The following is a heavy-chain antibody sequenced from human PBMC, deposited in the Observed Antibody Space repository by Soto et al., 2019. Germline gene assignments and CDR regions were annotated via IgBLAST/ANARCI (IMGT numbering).Heavy chain of an antibody. V-gene: IGHV3-30*03. Sequence: QVQLVESGGGVVQPGRSLRLSCAASGFPFISDGMHCVRQAPGKGLEWVAHISSDGSNKHYTDSVKGRFTISRDNSKNMLYLQMSSLRAEDTAVYYCAGGQYYFDSCGPGTRVSVSS. CDR2: ISSDGSNK. J-gene: IGHJ4*02. CDR3: AGGQYYFDS. D-gene: IGHD2-15*01. CDR1: GFPFISDG.